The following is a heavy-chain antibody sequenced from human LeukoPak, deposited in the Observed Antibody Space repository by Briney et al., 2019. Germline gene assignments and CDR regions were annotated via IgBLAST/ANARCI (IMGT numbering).Heavy chain of an antibody. V-gene: IGHV4-34*01. D-gene: IGHD5-24*01. CDR2: INHSGST. Sequence: SETLSLTCTVSGGSISGYYWSWIRQPPGKGLEWIGEINHSGSTNYNPSLKSRVTISVDTSKNQFSLKLSSVTAADTAVYYCARGARDGYNYSRTRWFDPWGQGTLVTVSS. CDR1: GGSISGYY. CDR3: ARGARDGYNYSRTRWFDP. J-gene: IGHJ5*02.